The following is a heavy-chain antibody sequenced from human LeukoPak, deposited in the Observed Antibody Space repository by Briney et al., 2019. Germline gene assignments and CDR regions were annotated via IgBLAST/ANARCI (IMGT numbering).Heavy chain of an antibody. Sequence: SETLSLTCSVSGGSISGHYWSWIRQPPGKGLEWIGHTSDSGRTNYNPSLRSRVSISLNTSKNQFSLTLRSVTAADTAVYSCARSLHDYVWGSCSPSACDIWGQGTMVTVSS. V-gene: IGHV4-59*11. D-gene: IGHD3-16*01. CDR2: TSDSGRT. CDR1: GGSISGHY. J-gene: IGHJ3*02. CDR3: ARSLHDYVWGSCSPSACDI.